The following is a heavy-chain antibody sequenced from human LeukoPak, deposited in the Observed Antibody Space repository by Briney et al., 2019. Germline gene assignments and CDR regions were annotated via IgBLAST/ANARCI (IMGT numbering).Heavy chain of an antibody. D-gene: IGHD5-12*01. CDR2: ISSSSSTI. V-gene: IGHV3-48*04. Sequence: GGSLRPSCAASGFTFSSYSMNWVRQAPGKGLEWVSYISSSSSTIYYADSVKGRFTISRDNAKNSLYLQMNSLRAEDTAVYYCARVVADSFDYWGQGTLVTVSS. J-gene: IGHJ4*02. CDR3: ARVVADSFDY. CDR1: GFTFSSYS.